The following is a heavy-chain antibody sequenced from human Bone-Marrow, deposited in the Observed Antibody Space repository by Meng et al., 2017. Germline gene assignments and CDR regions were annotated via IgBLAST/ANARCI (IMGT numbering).Heavy chain of an antibody. CDR2: ISAYNDNT. V-gene: IGHV1-18*01. CDR1: GYTFNNYG. Sequence: ASVKVFCKASGYTFNNYGISWVRQAPGQGLEWMGWISAYNDNTNYAQELQGRVTLTTDTSTSTAYMELRSLRSDDTAVYYCARTTMVRGVHYFDYWGQGTLVTVSS. CDR3: ARTTMVRGVHYFDY. J-gene: IGHJ4*02. D-gene: IGHD3-10*01.